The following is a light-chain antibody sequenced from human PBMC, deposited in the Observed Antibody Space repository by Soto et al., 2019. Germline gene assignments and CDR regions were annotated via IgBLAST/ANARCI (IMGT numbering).Light chain of an antibody. V-gene: IGKV2-30*01. CDR2: RAS. J-gene: IGKJ1*01. Sequence: DVVMTQSPLSLPVTLGQPASISCKSSQSLEYSDGNAYLNWFHQRPGQSPRRLIYRASNRDSGVPDRFSGSGSGPDFTLKISRVEAEDVGVYYCMQGTHWPPTFGRGTKVEIK. CDR1: QSLEYSDGNAY. CDR3: MQGTHWPPT.